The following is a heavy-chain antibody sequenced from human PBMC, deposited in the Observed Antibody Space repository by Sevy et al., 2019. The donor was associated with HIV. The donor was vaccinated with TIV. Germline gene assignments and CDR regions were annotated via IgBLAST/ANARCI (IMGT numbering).Heavy chain of an antibody. J-gene: IGHJ5*02. CDR2: IIPIFGTA. D-gene: IGHD3-3*01. CDR3: AMSSKRHEFWSGYPQPKAFDP. V-gene: IGHV1-69*13. Sequence: ASVKVSCKASGGTFSSYAISWVRQAPGQGLEWMGGIIPIFGTANYAQKFQGRVTITADESTSPAYMELRSLRSEDKAVYYCAMSSKRHEFWSGYPQPKAFDPWGQGTLVTVSS. CDR1: GGTFSSYA.